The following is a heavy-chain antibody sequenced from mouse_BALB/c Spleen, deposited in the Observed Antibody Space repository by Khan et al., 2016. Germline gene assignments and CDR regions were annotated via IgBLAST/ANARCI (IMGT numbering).Heavy chain of an antibody. D-gene: IGHD2-4*01. V-gene: IGHV3-2*02. CDR1: GYSITSDYA. J-gene: IGHJ4*01. CDR2: ISYSGST. Sequence: EVQLQESGPGLVKPSQSLSLTCTVTGYSITSDYAWNWIRQFPGNKLEWMGYISYSGSTSYNPSLKSRISITLDTFQDLLFLQLNSMTTEDTAAYYSARLTFPMITDAMDYWGQGTSFTVSS. CDR3: ARLTFPMITDAMDY.